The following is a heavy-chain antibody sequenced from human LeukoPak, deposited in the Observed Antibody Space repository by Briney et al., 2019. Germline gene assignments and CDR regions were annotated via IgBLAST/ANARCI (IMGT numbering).Heavy chain of an antibody. Sequence: GESLKISCKGSGYSFTSYWIGWVRPMPGKGLEWMGIIYPGDSDTRYSPSFQGQVTISADKSISTAYLQWSSLKASDTAMYYCARHTGYSSGWYWFDPWGQGTLVTVSS. D-gene: IGHD6-19*01. J-gene: IGHJ5*02. CDR3: ARHTGYSSGWYWFDP. CDR1: GYSFTSYW. CDR2: IYPGDSDT. V-gene: IGHV5-51*01.